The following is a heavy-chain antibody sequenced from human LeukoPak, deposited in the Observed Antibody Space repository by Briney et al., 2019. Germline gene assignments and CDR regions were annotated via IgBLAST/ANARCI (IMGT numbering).Heavy chain of an antibody. J-gene: IGHJ4*02. CDR3: AKGAFDY. V-gene: IGHV3-30*02. Sequence: GGSLRLSCAASGFTFSNYGMHWVRQAPGKGLEWVAFIRYDGGNKDYADSVKGRFIISRDNSKNTLYLQMNSLRAEDTAVYYCAKGAFDYWGQGTLVTVSS. CDR2: IRYDGGNK. CDR1: GFTFSNYG.